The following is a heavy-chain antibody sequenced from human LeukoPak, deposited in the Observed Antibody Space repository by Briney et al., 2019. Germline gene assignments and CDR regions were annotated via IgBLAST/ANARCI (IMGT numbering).Heavy chain of an antibody. V-gene: IGHV4-39*07. J-gene: IGHJ4*02. Sequence: SETLSLTCTVSGGSISSSTSYWGWIRQPPGKGLEWIGTIYYSGRTYYSPSLKSRVTISVDMSKNHFSLKLSSVTAADTAVYYCARVPAITMVRGAPNFDYWGQGTLVTVSS. CDR3: ARVPAITMVRGAPNFDY. CDR2: IYYSGRT. CDR1: GGSISSSTSY. D-gene: IGHD3-10*01.